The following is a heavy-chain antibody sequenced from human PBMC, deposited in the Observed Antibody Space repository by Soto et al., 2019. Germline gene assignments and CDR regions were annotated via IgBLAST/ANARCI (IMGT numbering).Heavy chain of an antibody. CDR2: TYYRSRWYN. Sequence: QVQLQESGPGLVKPSQTLSLTCAISGDSVSSNSAAWNWIRLSPSRGLEWLARTYYRSRWYNDYAVSVRSRITVNPDTSTNQFSLQLTSVTHEDTAVYYCAGTTSHQWYYMDVWGKGTTVTVSS. D-gene: IGHD1-7*01. J-gene: IGHJ6*03. CDR1: GDSVSSNSAA. CDR3: AGTTSHQWYYMDV. V-gene: IGHV6-1*01.